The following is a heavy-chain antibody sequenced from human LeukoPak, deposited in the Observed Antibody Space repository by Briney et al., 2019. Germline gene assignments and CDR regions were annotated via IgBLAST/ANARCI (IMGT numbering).Heavy chain of an antibody. V-gene: IGHV4-59*01. CDR1: GGSFNSYY. CDR3: ARDGLDAFDI. J-gene: IGHJ3*02. CDR2: IYYSGST. Sequence: KPSETLSLTCTVSGGSFNSYYWSWIRQPPGKGLEWIGYIYYSGSTTYNPSLKSRVTISVDTSKNQFSLKLSSVTAADTAVYCCARDGLDAFDIWGQGTMVTVSS.